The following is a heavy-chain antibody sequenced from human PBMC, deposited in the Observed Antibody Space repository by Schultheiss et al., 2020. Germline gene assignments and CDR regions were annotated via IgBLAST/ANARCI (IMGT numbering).Heavy chain of an antibody. Sequence: SETLSLTCTVSGGSISSYYWSWIRQPPGKGLEWIGSIYYSGSTNYNPSLKSRVTISVDTSKNQFSLKLTSVTAADTAVYYCARVGTMVRGVGWFDYWGQGTLVTVSS. CDR1: GGSISSYY. CDR3: ARVGTMVRGVGWFDY. V-gene: IGHV4-59*01. D-gene: IGHD3-10*01. CDR2: IYYSGST. J-gene: IGHJ4*02.